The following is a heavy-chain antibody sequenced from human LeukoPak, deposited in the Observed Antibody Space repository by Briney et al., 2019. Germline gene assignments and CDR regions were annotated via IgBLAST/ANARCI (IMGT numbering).Heavy chain of an antibody. D-gene: IGHD2-15*01. CDR1: GYSFTSYD. Sequence: GASVKVSCKASGYSFTSYDVTWVRRAPGQGLEWMGWMNPNSGNTGYAQKFQGRVTMTRNTSISTAYMELSSLRSEDTAVYYCARAGGYCGRISCPYYFDYWGQGSLVAVSS. J-gene: IGHJ4*02. CDR2: MNPNSGNT. V-gene: IGHV1-8*02. CDR3: ARAGGYCGRISCPYYFDY.